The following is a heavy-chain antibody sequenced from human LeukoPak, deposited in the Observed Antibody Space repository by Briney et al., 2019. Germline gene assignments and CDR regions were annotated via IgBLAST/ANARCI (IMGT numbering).Heavy chain of an antibody. J-gene: IGHJ3*02. Sequence: SQTLSLTCTVSGGSISSYYWSWIRQPAGKGLEWIGRIYTSGSTNYNPSLKSRVTMSVDTSKNQFSLKLSSVTAADTAVYYCARGGGDSSGKDAFDIWGQGTMVTVSS. D-gene: IGHD3-22*01. CDR2: IYTSGST. V-gene: IGHV4-4*07. CDR1: GGSISSYY. CDR3: ARGGGDSSGKDAFDI.